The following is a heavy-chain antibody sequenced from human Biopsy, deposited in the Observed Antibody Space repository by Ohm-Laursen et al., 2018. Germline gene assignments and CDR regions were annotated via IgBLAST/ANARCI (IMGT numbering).Heavy chain of an antibody. CDR1: GGSIISYY. J-gene: IGHJ5*01. CDR2: IYYSGTT. CDR3: ARVRGGFLEWFDY. V-gene: IGHV4-59*01. Sequence: SETLSLTCRVSGGSIISYYWSWIRQPPGKVMEWIASIYYSGTTHKNPSLKSRVTISVDTSQGLLSLDLSSVTAADTAVYYCARVRGGFLEWFDYWGQGTLVTVSS. D-gene: IGHD3-3*01.